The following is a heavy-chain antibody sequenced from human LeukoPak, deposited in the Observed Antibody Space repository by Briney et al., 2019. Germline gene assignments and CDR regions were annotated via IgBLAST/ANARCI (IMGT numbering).Heavy chain of an antibody. CDR2: ISYDGSNK. D-gene: IGHD3-10*01. CDR1: GFTFSTYA. CDR3: ASCMVRGLMVPFDY. Sequence: PGGSLRLSCAASGFTFSTYAKHWVRQAPGKGLEWVAVISYDGSNKYYADSVRGRFTISRDNSKNTLYLQMNSLRAEDTAVYYCASCMVRGLMVPFDYWGQGTLVTVSS. V-gene: IGHV3-30-3*01. J-gene: IGHJ4*02.